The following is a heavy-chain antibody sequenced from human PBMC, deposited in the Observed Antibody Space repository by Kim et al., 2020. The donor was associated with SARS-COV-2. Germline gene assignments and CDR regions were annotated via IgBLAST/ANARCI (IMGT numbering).Heavy chain of an antibody. J-gene: IGHJ4*02. V-gene: IGHV3-21*01. Sequence: YYADSVKGRFTISRDNAKNSLDLQLNDRRVEDAAVYYYARNQTCSSSHGFWGQGTLVSVSS. D-gene: IGHD6-13*01. CDR3: ARNQTCSSSHGF.